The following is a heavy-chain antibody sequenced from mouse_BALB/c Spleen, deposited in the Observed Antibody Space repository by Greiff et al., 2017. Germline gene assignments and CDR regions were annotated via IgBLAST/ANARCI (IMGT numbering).Heavy chain of an antibody. CDR2: ISSGGSYT. CDR3: TRDRYDGFAY. D-gene: IGHD2-12*01. J-gene: IGHJ3*01. CDR1: GFTFSSYT. V-gene: IGHV5-6-4*01. Sequence: EVKLMESGGGLVKPGGSLKLSCAASGFTFSSYTMSWVRQTPEKRLEWVATISSGGSYTYYPDSVKGRFTISRDNAKNTLYLQMSSLKSEDTAMYYCTRDRYDGFAYWGQGTLVTVSA.